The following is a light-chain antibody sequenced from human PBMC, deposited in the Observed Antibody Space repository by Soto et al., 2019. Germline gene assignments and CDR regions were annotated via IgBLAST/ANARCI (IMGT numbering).Light chain of an antibody. CDR2: GNI. CDR3: QSYDSSHVV. V-gene: IGLV1-40*01. Sequence: QSVLTQPPSVSGAPGQRVTISCTGNSSNIGAGFNVHWYQQLPGTAPKLLIYGNINRPSGVPDRFSGSKSGTSASLAITGLQAEDEADYHCQSYDSSHVVLGGGTKVTVL. J-gene: IGLJ2*01. CDR1: SSNIGAGFN.